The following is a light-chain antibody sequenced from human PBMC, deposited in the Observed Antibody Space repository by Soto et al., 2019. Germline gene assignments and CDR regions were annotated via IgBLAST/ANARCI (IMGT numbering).Light chain of an antibody. J-gene: IGLJ2*01. V-gene: IGLV2-8*01. CDR2: EVN. Sequence: QSALSQPPSASGSPGQSVTISCTGTSSDVGGYNYVSWYQQDPGKAPKLMIYEVNKRPSGVPDRFSGSKSGNTASLTVSGLQPEDDSDYYCSSYAGSNNVVFGGGTKLTVL. CDR1: SSDVGGYNY. CDR3: SSYAGSNNVV.